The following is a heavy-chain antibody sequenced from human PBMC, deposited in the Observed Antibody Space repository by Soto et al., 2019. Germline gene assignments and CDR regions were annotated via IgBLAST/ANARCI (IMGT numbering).Heavy chain of an antibody. V-gene: IGHV3-53*01. J-gene: IGHJ6*02. CDR1: GFTVSSNY. Sequence: VGSLRLSCAASGFTVSSNYMSWVRQAPGKGLEWVSVIYSGGSTYYADSVKGRFTISRDNSKNTLYLQMNSLRAEDTAVYYCARDRYYYDSSGYYEFYYYHYGMDVWGQGTTVTVSS. CDR3: ARDRYYYDSSGYYEFYYYHYGMDV. D-gene: IGHD3-22*01. CDR2: IYSGGST.